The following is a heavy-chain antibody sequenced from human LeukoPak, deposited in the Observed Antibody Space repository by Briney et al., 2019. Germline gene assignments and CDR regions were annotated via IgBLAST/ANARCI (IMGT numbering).Heavy chain of an antibody. V-gene: IGHV1-18*01. CDR2: ISGYNGNT. CDR3: ARGGDDYGDYYYYMDV. CDR1: GYTFTTYN. Sequence: GASVKVSCKASGYTFTTYNINWVRQAPGQGLEWMGWISGYNGNTNYAQKLQGRVTMTTDTSTSTAYMELRNLRSDDTAVYYCARGGDDYGDYYYYMDVWGKGTTVTVSS. D-gene: IGHD4-17*01. J-gene: IGHJ6*03.